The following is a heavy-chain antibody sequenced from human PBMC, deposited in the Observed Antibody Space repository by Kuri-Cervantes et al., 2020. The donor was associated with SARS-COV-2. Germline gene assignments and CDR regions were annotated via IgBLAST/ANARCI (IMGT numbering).Heavy chain of an antibody. V-gene: IGHV3-15*01. Sequence: GESLKISCAASGFTFSNAWMSWVRQAPGKGLEWVGRIKSKTDGGTTDDAAPVKGRFTISRDDSKNTLYLQMNSLKTEDKDVYYCTTDREVVPPATKNPWYYYYMDVWGKGTTVTVSS. CDR3: TTDREVVPPATKNPWYYYYMDV. J-gene: IGHJ6*03. CDR2: IKSKTDGGTT. CDR1: GFTFSNAW. D-gene: IGHD2-2*01.